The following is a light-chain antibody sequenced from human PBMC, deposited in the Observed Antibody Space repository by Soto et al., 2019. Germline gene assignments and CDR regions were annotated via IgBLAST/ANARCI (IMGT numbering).Light chain of an antibody. CDR1: SSDAGGYNY. J-gene: IGLJ2*01. CDR3: SSYTSSIL. CDR2: DVS. Sequence: QSVLTQPASVSGSPGQSITISCTGTSSDAGGYNYVSWYQQHPGKAPKLMIYDVSNRPSGVSNRFSGSKSGNTASLTISGLQAEDEADYYCSSYTSSILFGGGTQLTVL. V-gene: IGLV2-14*01.